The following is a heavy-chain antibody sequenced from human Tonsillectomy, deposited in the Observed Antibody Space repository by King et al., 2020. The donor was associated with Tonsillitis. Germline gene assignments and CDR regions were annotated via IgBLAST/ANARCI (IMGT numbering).Heavy chain of an antibody. Sequence: TLKESGPALVKPTQTLILTCSFSGFSLSTSGMRVRWIRQPPGKALEWLARIDWDDDKFYRTSLKTRLTISKDTSKNQVVLTMTNMDPGDTATYYCARNSGGAYNWFDPWGQGTLVTVSS. CDR1: GFSLSTSGMR. CDR3: ARNSGGAYNWFDP. D-gene: IGHD3-16*01. CDR2: IDWDDDK. J-gene: IGHJ5*02. V-gene: IGHV2-70*04.